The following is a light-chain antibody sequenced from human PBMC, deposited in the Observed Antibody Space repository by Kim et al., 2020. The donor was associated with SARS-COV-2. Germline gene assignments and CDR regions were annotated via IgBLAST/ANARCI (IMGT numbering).Light chain of an antibody. J-gene: IGKJ2*01. CDR3: QQYNDWPPGDT. V-gene: IGKV3-15*01. CDR2: GAS. CDR1: QSVSSN. Sequence: SQGERATLACRASQSVSSNLAWYQQKPGQAPRLLIYGASTRATGIPARFSGSGSGTEFTLTISSLQSEDFAVYYCQQYNDWPPGDTFGQGTKLEI.